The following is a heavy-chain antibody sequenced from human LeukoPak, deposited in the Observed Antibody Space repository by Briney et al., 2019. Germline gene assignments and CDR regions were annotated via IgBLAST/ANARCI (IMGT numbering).Heavy chain of an antibody. Sequence: PRGSLRLSCAASGFTFSSYAMSWVRQAPGKGLEWVSAISGSGGSTYYADSVKGRFTISRDNSKNTLYLQMNSLRAEDTAVYYCAKDYYDSSGYDKVFDYWGQGTLVTVSS. V-gene: IGHV3-23*01. J-gene: IGHJ4*02. CDR1: GFTFSSYA. CDR3: AKDYYDSSGYDKVFDY. CDR2: ISGSGGST. D-gene: IGHD3-22*01.